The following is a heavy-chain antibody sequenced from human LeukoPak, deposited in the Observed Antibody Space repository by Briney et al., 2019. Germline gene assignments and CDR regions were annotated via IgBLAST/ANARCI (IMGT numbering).Heavy chain of an antibody. CDR1: GFTFRSYW. Sequence: GGSLILSCAASGFTFRSYWMHGVRQVPGKGLVWVSRMNTDGRNIGYADSVKGRFTISRDNAKNTLYLQMNSLRAEDTAVYYCARENWYLDNWGQGTLVTASS. J-gene: IGHJ4*02. CDR3: ARENWYLDN. V-gene: IGHV3-74*01. D-gene: IGHD2-15*01. CDR2: MNTDGRNI.